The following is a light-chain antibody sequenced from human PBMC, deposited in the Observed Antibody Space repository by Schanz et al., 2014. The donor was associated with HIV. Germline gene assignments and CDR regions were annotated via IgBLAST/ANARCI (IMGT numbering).Light chain of an antibody. CDR3: SSYTSSSTWV. CDR2: DNT. V-gene: IGLV1-40*01. CDR1: SSNIGAGYD. J-gene: IGLJ3*02. Sequence: QSVLAQPPSVSGAPGQRVTISCTGTSSNIGAGYDVHWYQLLPGTAPTLLIFDNTNRPSGVPARFSGSKSGSSASLAISGLQAEDEADYYCSSYTSSSTWVFGGGTKLTVL.